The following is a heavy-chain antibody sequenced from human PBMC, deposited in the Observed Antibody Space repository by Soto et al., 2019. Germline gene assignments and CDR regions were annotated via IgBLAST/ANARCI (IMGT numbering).Heavy chain of an antibody. Sequence: ASVKVSCKASGYTFTSYDIMWVRQAAGQGLEWMGWMNPNSGNTARAQKFQGRGTMTRSTSIRTASMELHSLRSDDTAVYYCARSRGYSYDHYCMGVWGQVTTVTVSS. CDR1: GYTFTSYD. V-gene: IGHV1-8*01. J-gene: IGHJ6*02. CDR3: ARSRGYSYDHYCMGV. D-gene: IGHD5-18*01. CDR2: MNPNSGNT.